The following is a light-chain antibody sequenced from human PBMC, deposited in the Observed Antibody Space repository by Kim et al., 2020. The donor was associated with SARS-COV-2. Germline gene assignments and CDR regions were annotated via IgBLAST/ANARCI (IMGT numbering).Light chain of an antibody. CDR1: NY. CDR2: EDN. J-gene: IGLJ3*02. Sequence: NYVQWYQQRPVSAPTIVIHEDNQRQFGVPDRFSGSIDSSSNSASLTISGLKTEDEGDYYCQSYDTTNRVFGGGTQLTVL. CDR3: QSYDTTNRV. V-gene: IGLV6-57*02.